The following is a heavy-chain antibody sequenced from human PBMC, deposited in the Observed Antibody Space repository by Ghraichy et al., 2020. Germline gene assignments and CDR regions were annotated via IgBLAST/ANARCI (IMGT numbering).Heavy chain of an antibody. D-gene: IGHD6-19*01. V-gene: IGHV3-7*01. CDR3: ARAIGSGLSY. CDR1: GFTFSAYW. J-gene: IGHJ4*02. CDR2: IKRNGSKT. Sequence: GGSLRLSCTASGFTFSAYWMHWVRQAPGKGLEWVANIKRNGSKTYYVDSVKDRFTISRDNVRNSLFLQMNSLRDDDTATYYCARAIGSGLSYWGRGSLVTDSS.